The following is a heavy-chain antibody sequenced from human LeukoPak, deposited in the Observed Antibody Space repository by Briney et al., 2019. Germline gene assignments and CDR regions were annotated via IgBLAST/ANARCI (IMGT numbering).Heavy chain of an antibody. D-gene: IGHD3-22*01. V-gene: IGHV4-31*03. Sequence: SQTLSLTCTVSGGSIRSGGYYWSWIRQHPGKGLEWIGFIYYTGYTYYNPSLKSRVSILIDTSTNQFSLKLNSVTAADTAVYYRARAPDSSGYYPNWFDPWGQGTLVTVSS. CDR3: ARAPDSSGYYPNWFDP. CDR1: GGSIRSGGYY. J-gene: IGHJ5*02. CDR2: IYYTGYT.